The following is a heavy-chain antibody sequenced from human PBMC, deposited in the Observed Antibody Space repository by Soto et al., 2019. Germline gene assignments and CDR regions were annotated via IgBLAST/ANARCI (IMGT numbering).Heavy chain of an antibody. CDR1: GFTFSSNA. Sequence: EVQLLESGGGLVQPGGSLRLSCVASGFTFSSNAMTWVRQAPGKGLEWVSAISGNGVRTYFADSVKGRFTISRDNFKNTVYLQMDSLRAEDXAXYYCAKNWGGFDYWGQGALVTVSS. CDR2: ISGNGVRT. CDR3: AKNWGGFDY. V-gene: IGHV3-23*01. D-gene: IGHD3-16*01. J-gene: IGHJ4*02.